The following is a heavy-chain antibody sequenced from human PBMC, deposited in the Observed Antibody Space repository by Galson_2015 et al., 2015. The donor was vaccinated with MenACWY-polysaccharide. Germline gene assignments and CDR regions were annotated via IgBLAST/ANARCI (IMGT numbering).Heavy chain of an antibody. CDR2: ISPGSQTT. J-gene: IGHJ4*02. D-gene: IGHD1-26*01. Sequence: SLRLSCAASGFNFSILVMTWVRQGPGKGLEWVSAISPGSQTTYYSDSVKGRFSISRDNSKDTLYLQMDSLRAGDTAVYYCVKGGWGDNWGQGALVTVSS. V-gene: IGHV3-23*01. CDR3: VKGGWGDN. CDR1: GFNFSILV.